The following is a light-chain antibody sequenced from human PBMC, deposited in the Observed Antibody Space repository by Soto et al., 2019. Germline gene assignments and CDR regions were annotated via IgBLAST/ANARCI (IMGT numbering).Light chain of an antibody. J-gene: IGKJ5*01. CDR3: QQRSTWPT. CDR2: DAS. V-gene: IGKV3-11*01. CDR1: RSVDFH. Sequence: VVRQSAATLSLTPGKRATLSCRASRSVDFHLAWYQQKPGQAPRLLIYDASVRATGTPARFSGSGSGTAFTLTISSLEPEDFALYYCQQRSTWPTFGHRTRLEI.